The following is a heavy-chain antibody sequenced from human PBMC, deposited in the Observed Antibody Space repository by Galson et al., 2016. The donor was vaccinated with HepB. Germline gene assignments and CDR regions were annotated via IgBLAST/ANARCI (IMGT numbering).Heavy chain of an antibody. CDR2: SVAEDGEP. Sequence: SVKVSCKVSGDSLSELSMHWVRQAPGKGLEYMGISVAEDGEPFYAEKFQGRVTMMEDTSTDTAYMELRSLRSDDTAVYYCARDWNDVNFDIWGQGTMVTVSS. D-gene: IGHD1-1*01. CDR1: GDSLSELS. J-gene: IGHJ3*02. CDR3: ARDWNDVNFDI. V-gene: IGHV1-24*01.